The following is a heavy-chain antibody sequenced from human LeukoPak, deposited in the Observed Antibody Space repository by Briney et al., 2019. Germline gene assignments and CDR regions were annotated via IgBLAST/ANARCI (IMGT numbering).Heavy chain of an antibody. CDR2: ISLTGQT. CDR1: GFTFSSYW. Sequence: KPGGSLRLSCAASGFTFSSYWMSWVRQAPGKGLEWIGEISLTGQTNYNPSLNGRVTMSLDESRNQLSLKLTSVTAADTAIYYCSRESGAFCPFGYWGQGTLVIVPP. J-gene: IGHJ4*02. CDR3: SRESGAFCPFGY. D-gene: IGHD1-26*01. V-gene: IGHV4-4*02.